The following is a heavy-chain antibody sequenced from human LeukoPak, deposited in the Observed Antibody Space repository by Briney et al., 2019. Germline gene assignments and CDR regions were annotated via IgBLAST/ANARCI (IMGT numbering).Heavy chain of an antibody. D-gene: IGHD3-9*01. CDR2: IYHSGST. J-gene: IGHJ4*02. CDR3: ARSGILTGYYRSGPPDY. CDR1: GGSISSSNW. V-gene: IGHV4-4*03. Sequence: PPETLSLTCAVSGGSISSSNWWSWVRQPPGKGLEWIGEIYHSGSTNYNPSLKSRVTISVDKSKNQFSLKLSSVTAADTAVYYCARSGILTGYYRSGPPDYWGQGTLVTVSS.